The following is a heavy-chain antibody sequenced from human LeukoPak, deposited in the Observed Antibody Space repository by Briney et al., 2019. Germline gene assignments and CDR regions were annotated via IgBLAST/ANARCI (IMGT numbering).Heavy chain of an antibody. CDR2: IKQDGSEK. CDR1: GFTFSSYW. CDR3: ARVITGYCSGGSCTNYYGMDV. Sequence: GGSLRLSCAASGFTFSSYWMSWVRQAPGKGLEWVANIKQDGSEKYYVDSVKGRFTISRDNAKNSLYLQMNSLRAEDTAVYYCARVITGYCSGGSCTNYYGMDVWGQGTTVTVSS. D-gene: IGHD2-15*01. J-gene: IGHJ6*02. V-gene: IGHV3-7*01.